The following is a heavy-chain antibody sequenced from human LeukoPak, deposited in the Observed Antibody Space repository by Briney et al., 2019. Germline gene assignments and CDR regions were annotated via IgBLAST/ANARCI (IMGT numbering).Heavy chain of an antibody. J-gene: IGHJ4*02. V-gene: IGHV3-23*01. CDR3: AKNRWYYDILTGPDY. Sequence: GGSLRLSCAASGFTFSSYAMSWVRQAPGKGREWVSAISGSGGSTYYADSVKGRFTISRDNSKNTLYLQMNSLRAEDTAVYYCAKNRWYYDILTGPDYWGQGTLVTVSS. CDR2: ISGSGGST. CDR1: GFTFSSYA. D-gene: IGHD3-9*01.